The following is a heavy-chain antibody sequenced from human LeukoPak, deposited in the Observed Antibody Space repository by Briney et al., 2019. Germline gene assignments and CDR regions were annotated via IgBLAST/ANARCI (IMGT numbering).Heavy chain of an antibody. V-gene: IGHV3-30-3*01. CDR1: GFTFSSYW. Sequence: PGGSLRLSCAASGFTFSSYWMHWVRQAPGKGLEWVAVISYDGSNKYYADSVKGRFTISRNNSKNTLYLQMNSLRAEDTAVYYCARGGITMTFDYWGQGTLVTVSS. D-gene: IGHD3-22*01. J-gene: IGHJ4*02. CDR3: ARGGITMTFDY. CDR2: ISYDGSNK.